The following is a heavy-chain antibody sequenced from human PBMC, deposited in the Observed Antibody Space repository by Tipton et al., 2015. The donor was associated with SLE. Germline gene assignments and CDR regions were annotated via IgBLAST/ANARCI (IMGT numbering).Heavy chain of an antibody. Sequence: TLSLTCTVSGGSIMNTHYSWGWVRQPPGKGLDWIGTMYFSGNTYYNPSLKSRVAISLDTSKNQLSLNLSSVTAADTAVYYYARQAHDTGWYEHFDHWGQGTLVAVSS. V-gene: IGHV4-39*07. CDR1: GGSIMNTHYS. CDR3: ARQAHDTGWYEHFDH. J-gene: IGHJ4*02. D-gene: IGHD6-19*01. CDR2: MYFSGNT.